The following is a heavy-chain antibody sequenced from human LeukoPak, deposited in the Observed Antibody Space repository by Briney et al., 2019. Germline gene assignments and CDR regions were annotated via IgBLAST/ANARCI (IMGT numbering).Heavy chain of an antibody. CDR2: INHSGST. J-gene: IGHJ6*03. V-gene: IGHV4-34*01. CDR1: GGSFSGYY. Sequence: SETLSLTCAVYGGSFSGYYWSWIRQPPGKGLEWIGEINHSGSTNYNPSLKSRVTISVDTSKNQFSLKLSSVTAADTAVYYCARVSTSYYYYYYMDVWGKGTTVTVSS. CDR3: ARVSTSYYYYYYMDV.